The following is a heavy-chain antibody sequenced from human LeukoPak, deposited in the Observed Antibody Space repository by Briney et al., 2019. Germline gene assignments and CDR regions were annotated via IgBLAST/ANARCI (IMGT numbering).Heavy chain of an antibody. CDR3: ARAFYYDSSGYYYHFDY. D-gene: IGHD3-22*01. CDR1: GYTFTSYD. Sequence: ASVKVSCKGSGYTFTSYDINWVRQATGQGVEGMGWMNPNSGNTGYAQKFQGRVTMTRNTSISTAYMELSSLRSEDTAVYYCARAFYYDSSGYYYHFDYWGQGTLVTVSS. V-gene: IGHV1-8*01. J-gene: IGHJ4*02. CDR2: MNPNSGNT.